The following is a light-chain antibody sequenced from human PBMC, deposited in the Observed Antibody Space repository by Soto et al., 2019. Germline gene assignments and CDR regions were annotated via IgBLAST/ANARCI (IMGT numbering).Light chain of an antibody. CDR3: QQYGDSPT. V-gene: IGKV3-20*01. J-gene: IGKJ1*01. CDR2: DAS. CDR1: QSISSNY. Sequence: EIVLTQSPGTLSLSPGERATLSCRASQSISSNYVAWYQQKPGQAPRLLIYDASSRATGIPNRFSGSGSGTDFTLTISRLEPEDFAVSYCQQYGDSPTFGQGTKVEIK.